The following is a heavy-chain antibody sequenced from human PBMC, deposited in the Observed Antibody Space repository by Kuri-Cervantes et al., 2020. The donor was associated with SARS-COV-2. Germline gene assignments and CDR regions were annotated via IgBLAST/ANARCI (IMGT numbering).Heavy chain of an antibody. CDR2: IIPIFGTA. Sequence: SVKVSCKAAGGTFSSYAISWVRQAPGQGLEWMGGIIPIFGTANYAQKLQGRVTMTTDTSTSTAYMELRSLRSDDTAVYYCARERITIFGVVRGEWDYWGQGTLVTVSS. CDR1: GGTFSSYA. V-gene: IGHV1-69*05. J-gene: IGHJ4*02. D-gene: IGHD3-3*01. CDR3: ARERITIFGVVRGEWDY.